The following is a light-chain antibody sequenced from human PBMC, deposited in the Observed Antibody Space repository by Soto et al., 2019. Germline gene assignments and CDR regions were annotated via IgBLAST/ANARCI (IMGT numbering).Light chain of an antibody. CDR1: QSVSSNY. V-gene: IGKV3-20*01. CDR3: QHYGRSAYT. J-gene: IGKJ2*01. Sequence: EIVLTQSPGTLSLSPGERATLSCRASQSVSSNYLAWYQQKPGQAPRLLIYGASSRATGIPDRFSGSGSGTDFNLTISRLEPEDFAVYYCQHYGRSAYTCGQGTTLEIK. CDR2: GAS.